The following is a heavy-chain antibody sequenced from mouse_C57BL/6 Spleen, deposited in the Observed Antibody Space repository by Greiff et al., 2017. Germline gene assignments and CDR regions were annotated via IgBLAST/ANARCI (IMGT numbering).Heavy chain of an antibody. V-gene: IGHV5-17*01. Sequence: LVESGGGLVKPGGSLKLSCAASGFTFSDYGMHWVRQAPEKGLEWVAYISSGSSTIYYADTVKGRFTISRDNAKNTLFLQMTSLRSEDTAMYYCARDYYGSSRLFDYWGQGTTLTVSS. J-gene: IGHJ2*01. CDR2: ISSGSSTI. CDR1: GFTFSDYG. CDR3: ARDYYGSSRLFDY. D-gene: IGHD1-1*01.